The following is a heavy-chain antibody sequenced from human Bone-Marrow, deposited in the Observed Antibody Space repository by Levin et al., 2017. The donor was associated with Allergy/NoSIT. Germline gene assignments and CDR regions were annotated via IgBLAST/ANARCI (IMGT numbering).Heavy chain of an antibody. CDR3: ARDAWEPYGMDV. CDR2: INSDGSRA. CDR1: GFTFSSWW. D-gene: IGHD1-26*01. J-gene: IGHJ6*02. V-gene: IGHV3-74*01. Sequence: GGSLRLSCAASGFTFSSWWMHWVRQAPGKGLLWVSRINSDGSRANYADSVKGRFTISRDNAKNTLYLQMNNLRVEDTAVYYCARDAWEPYGMDVWGQGTTVTVSS.